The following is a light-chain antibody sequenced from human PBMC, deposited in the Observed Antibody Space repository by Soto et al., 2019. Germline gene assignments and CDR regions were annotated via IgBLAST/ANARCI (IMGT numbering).Light chain of an antibody. CDR3: QTWGTGILV. CDR1: SGHSSYA. V-gene: IGLV4-69*01. Sequence: QPVLTQAPSASASLGASFKLTCTLSSGHSSYAIAWHQQQPERGPRYLMKLNSDGSHNKGGGIPDRFSGSSSGAERYLTISSLQSEDEADYYCQTWGTGILVFGGGTKLTVL. J-gene: IGLJ2*01. CDR2: LNSDGSH.